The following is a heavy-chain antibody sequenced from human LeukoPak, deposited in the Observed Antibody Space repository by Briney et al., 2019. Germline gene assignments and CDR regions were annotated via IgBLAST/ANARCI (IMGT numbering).Heavy chain of an antibody. CDR2: IYHSGST. Sequence: SETLSLTCTVSGYSISSDYYWGWIRQPPGKGLEWIGSIYHSGSTYYNPSLKSRVTISVDTSKNQFSLKLSSVTAADTAVYYCVRVDNGGNYFDYWGQGTLVTVSS. CDR3: VRVDNGGNYFDY. D-gene: IGHD4-23*01. J-gene: IGHJ4*02. V-gene: IGHV4-38-2*02. CDR1: GYSISSDYY.